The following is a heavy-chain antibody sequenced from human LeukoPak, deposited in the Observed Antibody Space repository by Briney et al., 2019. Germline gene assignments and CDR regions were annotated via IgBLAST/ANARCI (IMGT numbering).Heavy chain of an antibody. CDR3: TRAHYDILTGYYSRYYYYGMDV. V-gene: IGHV3-49*04. D-gene: IGHD3-9*01. J-gene: IGHJ6*04. CDR2: IRSKAYGGTT. CDR1: GFTFGDYA. Sequence: GRSLRLSCTASGFTFGDYAMSWARQAPGKGLEWVGFIRSKAYGGTTEYAASVKGRFTISRDDSKSIAYLQMNSLKTEDTAVYYCTRAHYDILTGYYSRYYYYGMDVWGKGTTVTVSS.